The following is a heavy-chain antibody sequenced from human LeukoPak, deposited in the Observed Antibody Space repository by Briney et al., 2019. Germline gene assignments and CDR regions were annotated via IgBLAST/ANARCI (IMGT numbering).Heavy chain of an antibody. D-gene: IGHD3-22*01. CDR3: ARQYYYDSSGYYYEIDY. J-gene: IGHJ4*02. V-gene: IGHV1-69*13. CDR1: GGTFSSYA. Sequence: SVKVSCKASGGTFSSYAISWVRQAPGQGLEWMGGIIPIFGTANYAQKFQGRVTITADESTSTAYMELSSLRSEDTAVYYCARQYYYDSSGYYYEIDYWGQGTLVTVSS. CDR2: IIPIFGTA.